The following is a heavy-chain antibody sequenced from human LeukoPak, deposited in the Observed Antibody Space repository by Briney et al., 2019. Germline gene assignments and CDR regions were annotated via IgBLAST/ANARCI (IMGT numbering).Heavy chain of an antibody. CDR2: IYTSGST. V-gene: IGHV4-4*09. D-gene: IGHD3-10*01. Sequence: SETLSLTCTVSGGSISSYYWSWIRQPPGKGLEWIGYIYTSGSTNYNPSLKSRVTISVDTSKNQFSLKLSSVTAADTAVYYCAILNGSGSYAFDIWGQGTMVTVSS. J-gene: IGHJ3*02. CDR3: AILNGSGSYAFDI. CDR1: GGSISSYY.